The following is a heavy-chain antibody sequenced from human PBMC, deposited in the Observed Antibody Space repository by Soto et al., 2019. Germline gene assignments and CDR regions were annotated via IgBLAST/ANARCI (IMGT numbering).Heavy chain of an antibody. V-gene: IGHV3-74*01. CDR1: GLPFGDNW. J-gene: IGHJ4*01. CDR3: ARESSSSVNH. Sequence: HPGGSLGLSCAASGLPFGDNWMHWVRQAPGKGLVWVSRISNDGSDTTYADSVRGRFTVSRDNAKNTLYLQMNSLRAEDTAVYYCARESSSSVNHWGHGTLLTVSS. CDR2: ISNDGSDT. D-gene: IGHD6-6*01.